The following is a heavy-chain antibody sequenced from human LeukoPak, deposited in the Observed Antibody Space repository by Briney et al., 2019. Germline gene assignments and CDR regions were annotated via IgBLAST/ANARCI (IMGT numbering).Heavy chain of an antibody. CDR2: IYPGDSDT. D-gene: IGHD3-22*01. V-gene: IGHV5-51*01. Sequence: GESLKISCKGSGYSFTSYWIGWVRQMPGKGLEWMGIIYPGDSDTRYSPSFQGQVTISADKSISTAYLQWSSLKASDTAMYYCARVKDYYDSSGPRFFDYWGQGTLVTVSS. CDR1: GYSFTSYW. CDR3: ARVKDYYDSSGPRFFDY. J-gene: IGHJ4*02.